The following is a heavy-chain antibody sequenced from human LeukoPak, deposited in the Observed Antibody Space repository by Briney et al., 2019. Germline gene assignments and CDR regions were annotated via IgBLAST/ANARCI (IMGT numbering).Heavy chain of an antibody. CDR1: GGSISSYY. J-gene: IGHJ5*02. Sequence: SETLSLTCTVSGGSISSYYWSWIRQPPGKGLEWIGYIPYSGTTNNNPSLKSRVTISVDTSKNQVSLRLRSVTAADTAVYYCARADTQLPDRWGQGTLVIVSS. V-gene: IGHV4-59*01. D-gene: IGHD5-18*01. CDR2: IPYSGTT. CDR3: ARADTQLPDR.